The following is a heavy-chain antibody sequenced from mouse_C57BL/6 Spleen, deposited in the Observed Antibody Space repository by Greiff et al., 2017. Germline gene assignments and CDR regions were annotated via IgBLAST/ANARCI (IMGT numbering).Heavy chain of an antibody. Sequence: QVHVKQPGAELVMPGASVKLSCKASGYTFTSYWMHWVKQRPGQGLEWIGEIDPSDSYTNYNQKFKGKSTLTVDKSSSTAYMQLSSLTSEDSAVYYCARKDYGTTGYFDVWGTGTTVTVSS. D-gene: IGHD1-1*01. J-gene: IGHJ1*03. CDR2: IDPSDSYT. CDR1: GYTFTSYW. V-gene: IGHV1-69*01. CDR3: ARKDYGTTGYFDV.